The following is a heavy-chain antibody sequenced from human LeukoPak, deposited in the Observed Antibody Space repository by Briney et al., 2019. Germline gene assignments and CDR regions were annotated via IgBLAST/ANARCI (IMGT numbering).Heavy chain of an antibody. CDR1: GYTFSDYY. Sequence: LGASVKVPCKASGYTFSDYYFHWVRRAPGQGLEWMGWVDPNSGGTKYEQTFQGRVTMTRDTSISTAYMDLTSLRSDDTALYYCARAAYIGANSWPGYWGQGTLVTVSS. CDR3: ARAAYIGANSWPGY. V-gene: IGHV1-2*03. J-gene: IGHJ4*02. D-gene: IGHD1-26*01. CDR2: VDPNSGGT.